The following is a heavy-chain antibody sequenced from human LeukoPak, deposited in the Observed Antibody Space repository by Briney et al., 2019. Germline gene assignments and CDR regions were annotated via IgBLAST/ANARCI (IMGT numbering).Heavy chain of an antibody. D-gene: IGHD3-22*01. V-gene: IGHV4-59*01. CDR3: ARVPYYYDSSGYYNYYGMDV. J-gene: IGHJ6*02. CDR1: GGSISSYY. CDR2: IYYSGST. Sequence: SETLSLTCTVSGGSISSYYWSWIRQPPGKGLEWIGYIYYSGSTNYNPPLKRRVTISVDTSKNQFPLKLSSVTAAATAVYYCARVPYYYDSSGYYNYYGMDVWGQGTTVTVSS.